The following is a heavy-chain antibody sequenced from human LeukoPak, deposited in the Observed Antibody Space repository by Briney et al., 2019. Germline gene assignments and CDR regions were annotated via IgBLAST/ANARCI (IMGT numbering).Heavy chain of an antibody. V-gene: IGHV3-23*01. CDR3: VREREGSNSEH. D-gene: IGHD1-26*01. Sequence: GSLRLSCAASGFTFSSSAMSWVRQAPGMGLEWVSTIYSDGNTYYPDSVKGRFTISRDGSKDTLYLQLNSLRTEDTAIYYCVREREGSNSEHWGQGTLVTVSS. CDR2: IYSDGNT. CDR1: GFTFSSSA. J-gene: IGHJ1*01.